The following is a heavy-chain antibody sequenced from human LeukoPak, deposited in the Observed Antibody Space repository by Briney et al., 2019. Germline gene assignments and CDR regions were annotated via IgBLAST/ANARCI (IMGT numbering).Heavy chain of an antibody. J-gene: IGHJ4*02. CDR3: ARVRNYDSSGYYPLDY. CDR1: GYTFTSYG. Sequence: ASVKVSCKASGYTFTSYGISWVRQAPGQGLEWMAWISAYNGNTNYAQKLQGRVTMTTDTSTSTAYMELRSLRSDDTAVYYCARVRNYDSSGYYPLDYWGQGTLVTVSS. V-gene: IGHV1-18*01. D-gene: IGHD3-22*01. CDR2: ISAYNGNT.